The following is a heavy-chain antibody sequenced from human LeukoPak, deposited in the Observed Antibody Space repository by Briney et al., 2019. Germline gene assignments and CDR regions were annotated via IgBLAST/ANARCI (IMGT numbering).Heavy chain of an antibody. CDR1: GYTFTSYG. CDR2: ISAYNGNT. D-gene: IGHD6-13*01. Sequence: VASVKVSFKASGYTFTSYGISWVRQAPGQGLEWMGWISAYNGNTNYAQKLQGRVTMTTDTSTSTAYMELRSLRSDDTAVYYCARGIAAAGTESGDYWGQGTLVTVSS. V-gene: IGHV1-18*01. J-gene: IGHJ4*02. CDR3: ARGIAAAGTESGDY.